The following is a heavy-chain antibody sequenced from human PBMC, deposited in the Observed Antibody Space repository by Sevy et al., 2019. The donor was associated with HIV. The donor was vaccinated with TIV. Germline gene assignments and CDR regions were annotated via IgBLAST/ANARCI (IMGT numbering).Heavy chain of an antibody. Sequence: GGSLRRSCAASGFTFSSYAMHWVRQAPGKGLEWVSAISNSGSDTKYAGSVKGRFTISRDNSMNTLYLQMNSLSAEDTAVYYCAKDRITVIGDAFDLWGQGTMVTVSS. CDR1: GFTFSSYA. CDR2: ISNSGSDT. J-gene: IGHJ3*01. D-gene: IGHD4-17*01. CDR3: AKDRITVIGDAFDL. V-gene: IGHV3-23*01.